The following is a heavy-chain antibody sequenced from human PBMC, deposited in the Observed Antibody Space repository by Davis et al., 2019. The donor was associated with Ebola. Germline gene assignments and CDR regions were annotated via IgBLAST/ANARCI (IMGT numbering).Heavy chain of an antibody. CDR1: GYTFTSYY. J-gene: IGHJ4*02. CDR2: INTSGGNT. D-gene: IGHD3-10*01. Sequence: ASVKVSCKASGYTFTSYYVHWVRQAPGQGLEWMGVINTSGGNTNYAQKFQGRVTMTSDTSTSTVHMELSSLRSDDTAVYFCARVYFGSGSYYTSSYYFDNWGQGTLVTVSS. V-gene: IGHV1-46*01. CDR3: ARVYFGSGSYYTSSYYFDN.